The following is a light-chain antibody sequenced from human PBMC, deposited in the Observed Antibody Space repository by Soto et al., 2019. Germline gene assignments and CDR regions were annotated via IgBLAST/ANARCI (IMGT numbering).Light chain of an antibody. CDR3: QQYNVWPPWT. Sequence: EIVMAQSPASLCVSPGGRATLTCRSSQTVSSNLAWYQQKLGQAPRLLIYGASTRATGVPARFSGSGSGTEFTLTISSLQSEDFAVYYCQQYNVWPPWTFGQGTKVDIK. CDR1: QTVSSN. CDR2: GAS. J-gene: IGKJ1*01. V-gene: IGKV3-15*01.